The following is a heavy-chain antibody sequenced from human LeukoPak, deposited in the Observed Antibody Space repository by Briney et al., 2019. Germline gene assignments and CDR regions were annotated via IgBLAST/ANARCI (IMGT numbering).Heavy chain of an antibody. CDR1: GFTFSSYA. D-gene: IGHD3-3*01. CDR2: ISGNGDST. J-gene: IGHJ1*01. V-gene: IGHV3-23*01. Sequence: GGSLRLSCAASGFTFSSYAMSWVRQAPGKGLEWVSAISGNGDSTYYADSVKGRFTISRDNSKNTLYLQMNSLRAEDTAVYYCAKDLAFWSGYYIRYFQHWGQGTLVTVSS. CDR3: AKDLAFWSGYYIRYFQH.